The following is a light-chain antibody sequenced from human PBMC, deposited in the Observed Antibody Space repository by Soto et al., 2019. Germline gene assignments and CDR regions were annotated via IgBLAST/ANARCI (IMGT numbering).Light chain of an antibody. V-gene: IGKV1-5*03. CDR2: KAS. CDR1: QTIRTW. Sequence: DIQMTQSPSTLSASVVDSVTISCRASQTIRTWLAWYQQKPGKAPKVLIYKASSLDSGVPSRFSGSGSGTEFTLTIRGLQPDDFATYYCQQYNSDWWTFGQGTKVDIK. J-gene: IGKJ1*01. CDR3: QQYNSDWWT.